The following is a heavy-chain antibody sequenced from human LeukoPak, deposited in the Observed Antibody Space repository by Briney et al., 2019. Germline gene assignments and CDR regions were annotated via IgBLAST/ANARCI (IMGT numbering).Heavy chain of an antibody. CDR2: ISSSSSTI. J-gene: IGHJ4*02. V-gene: IGHV3-48*02. Sequence: GGSLRLSCAASGFTFSSYSMNWARQAPGKGLEWVSYISSSSSTIYYADSVKGRFTISRDNAKNSLYLQMNSLRDEDTAVYYCARAGGSGSYYKGVYFDYWAQGTLVTVSS. CDR3: ARAGGSGSYYKGVYFDY. D-gene: IGHD3-10*01. CDR1: GFTFSSYS.